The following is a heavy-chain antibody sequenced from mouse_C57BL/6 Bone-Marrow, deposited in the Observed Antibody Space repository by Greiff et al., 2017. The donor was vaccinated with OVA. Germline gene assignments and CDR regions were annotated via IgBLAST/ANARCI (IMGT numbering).Heavy chain of an antibody. CDR3: ARTDSSGLYYFDY. CDR1: GYSFTGYY. CDR2: INPSNGGT. J-gene: IGHJ2*01. V-gene: IGHV1-42*01. Sequence: VQLQQSGPELVKPGASVKISCKASGYSFTGYYMNWVKQSPEKSLEWIGEINPSNGGTTYNQKFKAKATLTVDKASSTAYMQLKSLTSEDSAVYYCARTDSSGLYYFDYWGQGTTLTVSS. D-gene: IGHD3-2*02.